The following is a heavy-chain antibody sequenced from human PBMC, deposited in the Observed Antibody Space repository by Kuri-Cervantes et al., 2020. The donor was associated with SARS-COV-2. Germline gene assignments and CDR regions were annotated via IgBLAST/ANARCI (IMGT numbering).Heavy chain of an antibody. Sequence: GSLRLSCTLSGGSISGYYWSWIRQSAGKGLEFIGRVYSSGGTNCNPSLESRVTMSIDTAKNQVSLRLTSVTAADTAVYYCARGILGDDSIHYGMDVWGQGTSVTVSS. CDR2: VYSSGGT. CDR1: GGSISGYY. V-gene: IGHV4-4*07. D-gene: IGHD2/OR15-2a*01. J-gene: IGHJ6*02. CDR3: ARGILGDDSIHYGMDV.